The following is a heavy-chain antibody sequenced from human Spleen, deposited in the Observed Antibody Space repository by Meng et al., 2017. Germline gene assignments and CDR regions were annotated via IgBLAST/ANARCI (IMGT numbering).Heavy chain of an antibody. Sequence: SVKVSCKASGGTFSSYAISWVRQAPGQGLEWMGGIIPIFGTANYAQKFQGRVTITTDESTSTAYMELSSLRSEDTAVYYCARTIVGATTGWFDPWGQGTLVTVSS. CDR3: ARTIVGATTGWFDP. CDR1: GGTFSSYA. CDR2: IIPIFGTA. V-gene: IGHV1-69*05. D-gene: IGHD1-26*01. J-gene: IGHJ5*02.